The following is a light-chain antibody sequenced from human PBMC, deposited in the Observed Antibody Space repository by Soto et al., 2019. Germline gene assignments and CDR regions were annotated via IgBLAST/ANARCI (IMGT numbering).Light chain of an antibody. CDR2: AAS. J-gene: IGKJ4*01. CDR1: QGIGVY. V-gene: IGKV1-27*01. CDR3: QKYNSARLT. Sequence: DIQMTQSPSSLSASLGDRVTITCRASQGIGVYVAWFQQKPGNVPKLLIYAASTLQSGVPCRFSGSGSGTEFTPTISSLQPEDVATYYCQKYNSARLTFDGGTKVEIK.